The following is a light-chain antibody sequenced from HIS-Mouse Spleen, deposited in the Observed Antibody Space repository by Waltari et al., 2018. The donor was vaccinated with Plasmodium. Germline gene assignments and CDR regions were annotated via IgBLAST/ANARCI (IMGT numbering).Light chain of an antibody. CDR2: DAS. CDR1: QSVSSY. Sequence: EIVLTQSPATLSLSPAERATLSCRASQSVSSYLAWYQQKPGQAPRLLIYDASNRATGIPARFSGSGSGTDFTLTISSLEPEDVAVYYCQQRSNWPRVLTFGGGTKVEIK. J-gene: IGKJ4*01. CDR3: QQRSNWPRVLT. V-gene: IGKV3-11*01.